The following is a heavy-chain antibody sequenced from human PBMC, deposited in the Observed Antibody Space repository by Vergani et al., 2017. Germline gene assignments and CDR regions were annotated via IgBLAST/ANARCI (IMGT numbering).Heavy chain of an antibody. D-gene: IGHD2-2*01. CDR1: GFTFSSYG. CDR3: ASYVTGAASSTSRRVWYYYYYMDV. V-gene: IGHV3-30*03. CDR2: ISYDGSNK. Sequence: QVQLVESGGGVVQPGRSLRLSCAASGFTFSSYGMHWVRQAPGKGLEWVAVISYDGSNKYYADSVKGRFTISRDNSKNTLYLQMNSLRAEDTAVYYCASYVTGAASSTSRRVWYYYYYMDVWGKGTTVTVSS. J-gene: IGHJ6*03.